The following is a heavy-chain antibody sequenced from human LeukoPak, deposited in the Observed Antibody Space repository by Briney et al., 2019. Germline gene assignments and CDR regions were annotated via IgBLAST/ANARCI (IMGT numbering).Heavy chain of an antibody. Sequence: PGGSLRLSCAASGFTFSSYEMNWVRQAPGKGLEWVSYISSSGSTIYYAASVKGRFTISRDNAQNSLYLQTNSLRAEDTAVYYCAGDHSGYDYFDYWGQGTLVTVSS. J-gene: IGHJ4*02. CDR1: GFTFSSYE. V-gene: IGHV3-48*03. D-gene: IGHD5-12*01. CDR3: AGDHSGYDYFDY. CDR2: ISSSGSTI.